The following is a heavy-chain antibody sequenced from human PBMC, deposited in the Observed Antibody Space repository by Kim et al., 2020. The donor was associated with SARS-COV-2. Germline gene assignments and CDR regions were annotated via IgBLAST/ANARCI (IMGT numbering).Heavy chain of an antibody. CDR2: IYYSGST. V-gene: IGHV4-59*13. J-gene: IGHJ6*02. CDR1: GGSISSYY. D-gene: IGHD3-22*01. Sequence: SETLSLTCTVSGGSISSYYWSWIRQPPGKGLEWIGYIYYSGSTNYNPSLKSRVTISVDTSKNQFSLKLRSVTAADTAVYYCARDLGGGYYDSGGYPTYYYYGMDVWGQGTTVTVSS. CDR3: ARDLGGGYYDSGGYPTYYYYGMDV.